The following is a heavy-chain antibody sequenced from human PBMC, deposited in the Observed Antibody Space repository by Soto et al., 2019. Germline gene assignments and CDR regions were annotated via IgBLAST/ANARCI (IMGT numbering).Heavy chain of an antibody. J-gene: IGHJ4*02. V-gene: IGHV4-39*01. CDR1: GGSISSSSYY. Sequence: QLQLQESGPGLVKPSETLSLTCTVSGGSISSSSYYWGWIRQPPGKGLEWIGSIYYSGSTYYNPSLKRRVTISVDTSKNQFSLKLSSVTAADTAVYYCAIPPRDDYGDYGGYWGQGTLVTVSS. CDR3: AIPPRDDYGDYGGY. D-gene: IGHD4-17*01. CDR2: IYYSGST.